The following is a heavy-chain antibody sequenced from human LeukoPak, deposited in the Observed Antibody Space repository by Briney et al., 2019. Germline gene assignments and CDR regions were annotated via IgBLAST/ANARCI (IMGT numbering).Heavy chain of an antibody. D-gene: IGHD2-15*01. CDR3: ALRTPFDY. CDR2: IIPILGIA. J-gene: IGHJ4*02. V-gene: IGHV1-69*02. CDR1: GVTFSSYT. Sequence: SVKVSCKASGVTFSSYTISLVRQAPGQGLEWMGRIIPILGIANYAQKFQGRVTITADKSTSTAYMELSSLRSEDTAVYYCALRTPFDYWGQGTLVTVSS.